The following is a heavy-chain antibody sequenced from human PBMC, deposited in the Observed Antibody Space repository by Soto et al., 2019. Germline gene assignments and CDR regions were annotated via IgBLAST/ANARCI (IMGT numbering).Heavy chain of an antibody. D-gene: IGHD2-15*01. V-gene: IGHV1-46*03. Sequence: GASVKVSCKASGYTFTSYYMHWVRQAPGQGLEWMGIINPSGGSTSYAQKFQGRVTMTRDTSTSTVYMELSSLRSEDTAVYYCARDQEYCSGGSCYSLGAFDIWGQGTMVTVS. CDR2: INPSGGST. CDR1: GYTFTSYY. J-gene: IGHJ3*02. CDR3: ARDQEYCSGGSCYSLGAFDI.